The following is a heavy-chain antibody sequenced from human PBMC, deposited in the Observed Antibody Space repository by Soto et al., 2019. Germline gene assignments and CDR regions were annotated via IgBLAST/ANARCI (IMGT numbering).Heavy chain of an antibody. J-gene: IGHJ5*02. V-gene: IGHV3-21*01. Sequence: GGSLRLSCAASGFTFSSYSMNWVRQAPGKGLEWVSSISSSSSYIYYADSVKGRFTISRDNAKNSLYLQMNSLRAEDTAVYYCARDFIPLGYCSGGSCYTSSWGQGTLVPVSS. CDR1: GFTFSSYS. D-gene: IGHD2-15*01. CDR3: ARDFIPLGYCSGGSCYTSS. CDR2: ISSSSSYI.